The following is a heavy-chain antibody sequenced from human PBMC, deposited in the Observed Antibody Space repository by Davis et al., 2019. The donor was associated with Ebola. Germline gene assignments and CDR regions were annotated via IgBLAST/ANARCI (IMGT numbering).Heavy chain of an antibody. D-gene: IGHD4-17*01. V-gene: IGHV1-69*04. CDR2: IIPILGIA. Sequence: AASVKVSCKASGGTFSSYAISWVRQAPGQGLEWMGRIIPILGIANYAQKFQGRVTITADKSTSTAYMELSSLRSEDTAVYYCARVGASTTVTPYFDYWGQGTLVTVSS. CDR1: GGTFSSYA. J-gene: IGHJ4*02. CDR3: ARVGASTTVTPYFDY.